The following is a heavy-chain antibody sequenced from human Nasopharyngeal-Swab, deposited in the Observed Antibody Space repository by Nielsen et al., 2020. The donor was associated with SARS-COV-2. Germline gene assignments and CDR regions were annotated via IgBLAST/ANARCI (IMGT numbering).Heavy chain of an antibody. D-gene: IGHD3-16*02. Sequence: GESLKISCAASGFTFSSYEMNWVRQAPGKGLEWVSYISSSGSTIYYADSVKDRFTISRDNAKNSLYLQMNSLRAEDTAVYYCARDYIVAHYYYGMDVWGQGTTVTVSS. CDR3: ARDYIVAHYYYGMDV. CDR2: ISSSGSTI. J-gene: IGHJ6*02. V-gene: IGHV3-48*03. CDR1: GFTFSSYE.